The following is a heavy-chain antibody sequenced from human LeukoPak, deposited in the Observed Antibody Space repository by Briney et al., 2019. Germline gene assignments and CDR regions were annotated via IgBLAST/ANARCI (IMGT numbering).Heavy chain of an antibody. D-gene: IGHD6-19*01. V-gene: IGHV3-23*01. CDR2: ITGSGGST. Sequence: GGSLRLSCAASGFTFSSYAMSWVRQAPGKGLEWVSGITGSGGSTYYADSVKGRFTISRDNSKNTLYLQMNSLRAEDTAVYYCANGGSIAVAILLDYWGQGTLVTVSS. CDR1: GFTFSSYA. CDR3: ANGGSIAVAILLDY. J-gene: IGHJ4*02.